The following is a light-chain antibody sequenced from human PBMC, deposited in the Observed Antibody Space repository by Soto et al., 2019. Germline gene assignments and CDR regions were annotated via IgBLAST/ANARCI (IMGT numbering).Light chain of an antibody. CDR2: AAS. CDR1: QGIRNY. CDR3: QKYNSAPL. J-gene: IGKJ4*01. Sequence: DIQMTQSPSSLSASVGDRVTITCRASQGIRNYLAWYQQKPGKVPKLLIYAASTLQSGVPSRFSGSGSGTDFTITISSLQPEDVATYYCQKYNSAPLFGGGTKVEIK. V-gene: IGKV1-27*01.